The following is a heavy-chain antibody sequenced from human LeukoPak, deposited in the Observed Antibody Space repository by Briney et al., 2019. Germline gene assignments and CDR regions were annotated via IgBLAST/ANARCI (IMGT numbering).Heavy chain of an antibody. V-gene: IGHV3-30*18. CDR2: ISYDGSNK. CDR1: GFTFSSSG. Sequence: SGGSLRLSCAASGFTFSSSGMHWVRQAPDKGLEWVAVISYDGSNKYYADSVKGRFTISRDNSKNTLYLQMNSLRAEDTAVYYCAKDQRLGSRRNYFYYWGQGTLVTVSS. D-gene: IGHD1-26*01. CDR3: AKDQRLGSRRNYFYY. J-gene: IGHJ4*02.